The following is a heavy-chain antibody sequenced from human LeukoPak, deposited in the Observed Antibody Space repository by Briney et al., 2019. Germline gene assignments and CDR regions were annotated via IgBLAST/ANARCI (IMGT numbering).Heavy chain of an antibody. D-gene: IGHD5-18*01. V-gene: IGHV3-23*01. Sequence: PGGSLRLSCAASGFTFSSYAMSWVRQAPGKGLEGVSAIRGSGGSTYYADSVKGRFTISRDNSKNTLYLQMNSLRAEDTAVYYCAKDPRYSYGSKGAVAGMDVWGQGTTVTVSS. CDR1: GFTFSSYA. CDR2: IRGSGGST. CDR3: AKDPRYSYGSKGAVAGMDV. J-gene: IGHJ6*02.